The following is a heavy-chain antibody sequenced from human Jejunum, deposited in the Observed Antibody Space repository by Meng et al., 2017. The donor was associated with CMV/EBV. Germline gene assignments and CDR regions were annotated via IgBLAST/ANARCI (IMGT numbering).Heavy chain of an antibody. CDR2: ISHGGIT. Sequence: QVQPQQWGAGLLNSSETLSLTCAVYGGSLSPYYWTWIRQIPGKGLEWIGEISHGGITNYNPSLKSRVTLLIDTSKNQFSLKLSSVTAADTAVYYCGMERVNWGQGILVTVSS. J-gene: IGHJ4*02. CDR3: GMERVN. CDR1: GGSLSPYY. D-gene: IGHD1-1*01. V-gene: IGHV4-34*01.